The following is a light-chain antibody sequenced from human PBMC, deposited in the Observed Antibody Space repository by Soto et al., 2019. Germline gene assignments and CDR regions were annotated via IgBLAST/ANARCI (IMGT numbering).Light chain of an antibody. Sequence: DIQMTQSPSSLSASVGDRVTITCRASQGITAYLSWYQQKPGQVPNLLIYAASTLQSGVPSRFSGSGSVTDFTLTITGLQPEDVATYYCQNYNSAPWTFGQGTKVEIK. V-gene: IGKV1-27*01. CDR2: AAS. CDR3: QNYNSAPWT. J-gene: IGKJ1*01. CDR1: QGITAY.